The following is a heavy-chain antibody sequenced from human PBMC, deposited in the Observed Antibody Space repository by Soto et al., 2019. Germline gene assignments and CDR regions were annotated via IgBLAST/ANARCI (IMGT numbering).Heavy chain of an antibody. Sequence: EVQLVESGGGLVKPGGSLRLSCEASGFTFSSYNMHWVRQAPGKGLEWVSFISSSSSSIYYADSVRGRFTISRDNAKNSLYLQMNSLRAEDTAVYYCARDIYYSDSSGYPFDYWGQGTLVTVSS. CDR2: ISSSSSSI. V-gene: IGHV3-21*01. CDR3: ARDIYYSDSSGYPFDY. CDR1: GFTFSSYN. J-gene: IGHJ4*02. D-gene: IGHD3-22*01.